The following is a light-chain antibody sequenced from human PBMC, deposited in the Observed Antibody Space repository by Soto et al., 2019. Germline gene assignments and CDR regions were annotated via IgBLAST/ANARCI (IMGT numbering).Light chain of an antibody. V-gene: IGLV2-8*01. CDR3: SSYAGSKNLV. CDR1: SSDVGGYNS. Sequence: ALTQPPSASGSPGQSVTISCTGTSSDVGGYNSVSWYQQHPGKAPKLMIYEVNKRPSGVPDRFSASKSDSTASLTVSGLQAEDEAHYYCSSYAGSKNLVFGGGTKLTVL. CDR2: EVN. J-gene: IGLJ2*01.